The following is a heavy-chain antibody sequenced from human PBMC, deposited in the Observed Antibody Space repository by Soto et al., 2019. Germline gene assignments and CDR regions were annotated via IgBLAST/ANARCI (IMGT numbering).Heavy chain of an antibody. J-gene: IGHJ5*02. CDR3: ARSGYDYGSSEVLVEDNWFDP. V-gene: IGHV1-18*01. CDR1: GYTFTSYG. Sequence: ASVKVSCKASGYTFTSYGISWVRQAPGQGLEWMGWISAYNGNTNYAQKLQGRVTMTTDTSTSTAYMELRSLRSNDTAVYYCARSGYDYGSSEVLVEDNWFDPWGQGTLVTVSS. D-gene: IGHD5-12*01. CDR2: ISAYNGNT.